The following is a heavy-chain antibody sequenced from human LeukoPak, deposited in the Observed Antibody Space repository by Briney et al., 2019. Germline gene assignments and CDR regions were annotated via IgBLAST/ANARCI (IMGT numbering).Heavy chain of an antibody. D-gene: IGHD3-22*01. J-gene: IGHJ4*02. CDR1: GYTFTGYY. Sequence: GASVKVSCKTSGYTFTGYYMHWVRQVPGQGLEWMGWINCNTGDTNFAQRFQGRVTLTRDTSISTAYMDLRRLRSDDTAVYYCATRNFYDNSGYAFDYWGQGTLVTVSS. CDR2: INCNTGDT. CDR3: ATRNFYDNSGYAFDY. V-gene: IGHV1-2*02.